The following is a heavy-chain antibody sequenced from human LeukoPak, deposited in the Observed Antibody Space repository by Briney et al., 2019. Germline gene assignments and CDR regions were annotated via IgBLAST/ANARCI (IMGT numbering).Heavy chain of an antibody. V-gene: IGHV3-21*04. CDR1: GFTFSSYS. Sequence: GGSLRLSCAASGFTFSSYSMNWVRQAPGKGLEWVSFISSSSTYIYYADSVKGRFTISRDDAKNSLYLQMNSLRAEDTAVYYCARSDVWGSYLFDYWGQGTLVTVSS. J-gene: IGHJ4*02. D-gene: IGHD3-16*02. CDR3: ARSDVWGSYLFDY. CDR2: ISSSSTYI.